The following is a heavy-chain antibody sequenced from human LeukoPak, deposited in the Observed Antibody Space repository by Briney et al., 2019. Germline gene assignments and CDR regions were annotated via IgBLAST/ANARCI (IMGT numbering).Heavy chain of an antibody. CDR1: GGSFSGYY. CDR3: ARGILVTVYAAFDY. CDR2: IIHSEST. D-gene: IGHD2-8*01. V-gene: IGHV4-34*01. Sequence: KPSETLSLTCGVYGGSFSGYYWTWIRQFPGMGLEWIAEIIHSESTNYNPSLTGRVTLSVDTSKNQFSLQLSSVTAADTAVYYCARGILVTVYAAFDYWGQGSLVTVSS. J-gene: IGHJ4*02.